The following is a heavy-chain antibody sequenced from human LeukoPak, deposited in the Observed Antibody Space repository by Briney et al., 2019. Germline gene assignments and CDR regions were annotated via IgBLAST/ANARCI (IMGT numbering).Heavy chain of an antibody. CDR3: ARGMRDGYNKWFDP. Sequence: PSETLSLTCTVSGGSISSGSYYWSWIRQPAGKGLDWIGRIYTCGSSNYNPSLKSRVTISVDTSKNQFSLKLSSVTAADTAVYYCARGMRDGYNKWFDPWGQGTLVTVSS. D-gene: IGHD5-24*01. J-gene: IGHJ5*02. CDR2: IYTCGSS. CDR1: GGSISSGSYY. V-gene: IGHV4-61*02.